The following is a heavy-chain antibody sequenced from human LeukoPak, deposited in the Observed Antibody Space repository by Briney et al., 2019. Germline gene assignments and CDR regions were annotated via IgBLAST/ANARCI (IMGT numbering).Heavy chain of an antibody. D-gene: IGHD3-3*01. Sequence: PSETLSPTCTVSGGSISSGSYYWSWIRQPAGKGLEWIGRIYTSGSTNYNPSLKSRVTISVDTSKNQFSLKLSSVTAADTAVYYCARDSGPFLEWLSHDVRYYFDYWGQGTLVTVSS. CDR1: GGSISSGSYY. J-gene: IGHJ4*02. CDR2: IYTSGST. V-gene: IGHV4-61*02. CDR3: ARDSGPFLEWLSHDVRYYFDY.